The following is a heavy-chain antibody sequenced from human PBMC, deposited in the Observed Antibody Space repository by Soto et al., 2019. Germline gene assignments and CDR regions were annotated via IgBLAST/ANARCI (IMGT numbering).Heavy chain of an antibody. CDR1: GVSINSGGYY. CDR2: IYYTGHT. J-gene: IGHJ3*02. V-gene: IGHV4-31*03. CDR3: ARGSQLERDALDI. Sequence: QVQLQESGPGLVKPSQTLSLTCSVSGVSINSGGYYWSWIRHHPGKGLEWIGYIYYTGHTFYNGALKSRVAMSLDTSKNQFFLKLSSVTAADTAVYYCARGSQLERDALDIWGQGTMVTVSS. D-gene: IGHD1-1*01.